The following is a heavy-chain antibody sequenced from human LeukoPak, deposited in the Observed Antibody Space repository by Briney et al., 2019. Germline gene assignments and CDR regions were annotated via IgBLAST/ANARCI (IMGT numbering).Heavy chain of an antibody. J-gene: IGHJ4*02. D-gene: IGHD2-21*02. CDR3: ARTYCGDDCNIRYFDY. CDR1: GYTFTDYY. CDR2: INPSGGDT. Sequence: ASVKVSCKTSGYTFTDYYLHWVRQAPGQGLEWLGIINPSGGDTKYAQKFQGRVTMTRDKSTSTVYMELSSLRSEDTAVYYCARTYCGDDCNIRYFDYWGQGTLVTVSS. V-gene: IGHV1-46*01.